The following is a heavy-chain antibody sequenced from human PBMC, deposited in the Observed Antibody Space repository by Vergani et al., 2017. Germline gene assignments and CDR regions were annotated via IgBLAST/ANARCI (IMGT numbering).Heavy chain of an antibody. D-gene: IGHD2-8*01. V-gene: IGHV4-38-2*02. CDR3: AREGYCTNGVCFTLFDV. J-gene: IGHJ4*02. Sequence: QVQLQESGPRLVKPSETLSLICSVSGYSISSGYFWGWIRQSPGKGLECIGEIRHDGITHYSPSLKSRVTISIDTSTHQFSLNLRSVTAADTAVYYCAREGYCTNGVCFTLFDVWGQGALVTVSS. CDR2: IRHDGIT. CDR1: GYSISSGYF.